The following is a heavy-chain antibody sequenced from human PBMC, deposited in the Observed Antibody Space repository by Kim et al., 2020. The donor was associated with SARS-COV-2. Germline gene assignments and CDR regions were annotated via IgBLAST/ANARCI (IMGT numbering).Heavy chain of an antibody. J-gene: IGHJ4*02. D-gene: IGHD6-19*01. CDR2: T. V-gene: IGHV1-18*01. CDR3: ARDLKLAVADY. Sequence: TNYAQKLQGRVTMTTDTSTSTAYMELRSLRSDDTAVYYCARDLKLAVADYWGQGTLVTVSS.